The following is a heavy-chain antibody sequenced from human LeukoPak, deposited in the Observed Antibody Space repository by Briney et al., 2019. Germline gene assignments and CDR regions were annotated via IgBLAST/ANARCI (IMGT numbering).Heavy chain of an antibody. J-gene: IGHJ4*02. CDR1: GFTFTTYG. Sequence: GGSLRLSCSASGFTFTTYGMNWVRQAPGKGLEWVSGIGGSGTRTYYADSVKGRFTISRDNSKNTLYLQMNSLRAEDTAVYYCAKGQLWLPGDYWGQGTLVTVSS. V-gene: IGHV3-23*01. D-gene: IGHD5-18*01. CDR3: AKGQLWLPGDY. CDR2: IGGSGTRT.